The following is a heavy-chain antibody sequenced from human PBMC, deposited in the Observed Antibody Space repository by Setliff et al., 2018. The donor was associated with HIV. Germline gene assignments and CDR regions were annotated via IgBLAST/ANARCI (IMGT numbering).Heavy chain of an antibody. D-gene: IGHD3-22*01. CDR3: TRVRLLYSDSSPVWFDP. Sequence: SETLSLTCTVSGGSISSHYWSWIRQPPGKGLEWIGHLYHSGSANYNPSLKSRVTISGDTSKNQFSLKLSSVTAADTAIYYCTRVRLLYSDSSPVWFDPWGQGTLVTVSS. J-gene: IGHJ5*02. CDR2: LYHSGSA. V-gene: IGHV4-59*11. CDR1: GGSISSHY.